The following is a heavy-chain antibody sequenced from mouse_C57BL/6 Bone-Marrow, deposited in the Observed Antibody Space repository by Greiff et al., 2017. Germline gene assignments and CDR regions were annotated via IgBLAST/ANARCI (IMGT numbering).Heavy chain of an antibody. V-gene: IGHV1-42*01. CDR3: AREDYYSNYFDY. CDR2: INPSTGGT. J-gene: IGHJ2*01. Sequence: EVQLQQSGPELVKPGASVKISCKASGYSFTGYYMNWVKQSPEKSLEWIGEINPSTGGTTYNQKFKAKATLTVDKSSSTAYMQLKSLTSEDSAVYYCAREDYYSNYFDYWGQGTTLPVSS. D-gene: IGHD2-5*01. CDR1: GYSFTGYY.